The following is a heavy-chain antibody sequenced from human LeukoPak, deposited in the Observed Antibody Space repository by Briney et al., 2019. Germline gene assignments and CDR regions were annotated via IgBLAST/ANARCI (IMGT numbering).Heavy chain of an antibody. J-gene: IGHJ4*02. Sequence: LSLTCTVSGDSISSHYWSWIRQPPGKGLEWVAVIWYDGSKKYYADSVKGRFTISRDNSKKSLFLQMNSLRAEDTALYYCARDVSADSSGGSFDFWGQGTLVTVSS. CDR3: ARDVSADSSGGSFDF. CDR1: GDSISSHY. CDR2: IWYDGSKK. V-gene: IGHV3-33*08. D-gene: IGHD3-16*01.